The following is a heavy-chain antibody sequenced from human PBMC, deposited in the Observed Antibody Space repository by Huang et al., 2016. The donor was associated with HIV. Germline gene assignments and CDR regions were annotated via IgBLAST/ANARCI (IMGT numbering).Heavy chain of an antibody. CDR1: GDTLTESS. D-gene: IGHD3-10*01. J-gene: IGHJ4*02. CDR3: ATEGRWGEGNTLDY. Sequence: QVQLTQSGAEVKKPGDSVTVSCKISGDTLTESSMHWVRQAPGKGLEWMGSFNPEDGERVYAQRLQGRVTMTEDTTTDTAYLELSSLRSEDTAVYYCATEGRWGEGNTLDYWGQGTLVTVSS. CDR2: FNPEDGER. V-gene: IGHV1-24*01.